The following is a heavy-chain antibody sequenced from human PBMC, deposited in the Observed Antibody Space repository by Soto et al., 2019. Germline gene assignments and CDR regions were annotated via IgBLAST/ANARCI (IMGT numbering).Heavy chain of an antibody. CDR1: GFTFSSYS. CDR2: ISSSSSYI. CDR3: ARSPDRLLRFLEWFFDY. Sequence: PGGSLRLSCAASGFTFSSYSMNWVRQAPGKGLEWVSSISSSSSYIYYADSVKGRFTISRDNAKNSLYLQMNSLRAEDTAVYYCARSPDRLLRFLEWFFDYWGQGTLVTVSS. D-gene: IGHD3-3*01. V-gene: IGHV3-21*01. J-gene: IGHJ4*02.